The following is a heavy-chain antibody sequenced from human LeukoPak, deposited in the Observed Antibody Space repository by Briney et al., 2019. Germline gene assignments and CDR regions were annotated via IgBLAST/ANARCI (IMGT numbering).Heavy chain of an antibody. J-gene: IGHJ6*02. CDR2: IYYSGST. CDR3: ARGNSGSYPYYYYGMDV. CDR1: GGSISSYY. Sequence: PSETLSLTCTVSGGSISSYYWSWIRQPPGKGLEWIGYIYYSGSTNYNPSLKSRVTISVDTSKNQFSLKLSSVTAADTAVYYCARGNSGSYPYYYYGMDVWGRGTTVTVSS. V-gene: IGHV4-59*01. D-gene: IGHD1-26*01.